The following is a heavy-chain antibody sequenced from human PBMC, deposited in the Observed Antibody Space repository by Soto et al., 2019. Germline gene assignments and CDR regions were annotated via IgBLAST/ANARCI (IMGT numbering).Heavy chain of an antibody. CDR1: GFTFSSYA. CDR2: VSAGGDMT. CDR3: ARGDRGGSGSTASYYYSGLDV. V-gene: IGHV3-23*01. D-gene: IGHD3-10*01. J-gene: IGHJ6*02. Sequence: DVQLLESGGHLVQPGGSLRLSCAASGFTFSSYAMSWVRQAPGKGLEWVSSVSAGGDMTYYSDSVKGRFTISRDNSNNALFLQMNSLRIEDTALYYCARGDRGGSGSTASYYYSGLDVWGQGAKVTVS.